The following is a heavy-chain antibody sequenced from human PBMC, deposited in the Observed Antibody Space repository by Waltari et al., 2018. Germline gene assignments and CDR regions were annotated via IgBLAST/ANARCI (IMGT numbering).Heavy chain of an antibody. V-gene: IGHV5-51*03. Sequence: EVQLVQSGAEVKKPGESLKISCKGSGYSFTSYWIGWVRQMPGKGLEWMGINDPGDSDTRYSPSLQGQGTISADKSISTAYLQWSSLKASDTAMYYCARLVAIYYYDSSGYIGPRSFFDYWGQGTLVTVSS. CDR1: GYSFTSYW. D-gene: IGHD3-22*01. CDR2: NDPGDSDT. J-gene: IGHJ4*02. CDR3: ARLVAIYYYDSSGYIGPRSFFDY.